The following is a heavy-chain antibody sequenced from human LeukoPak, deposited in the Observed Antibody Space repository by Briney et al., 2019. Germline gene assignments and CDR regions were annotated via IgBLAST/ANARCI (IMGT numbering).Heavy chain of an antibody. CDR2: INHSGST. D-gene: IGHD6-19*01. CDR3: ARDPAVRYSSGWYSNWFDP. CDR1: GGSFSGYY. J-gene: IGHJ5*02. V-gene: IGHV4-34*01. Sequence: SETLSLTCAVCGGSFSGYYWSWIRQPPGKGLEWIGEINHSGSTNYNPSLESRVTISVDASKTQFSLKLSSVTAADTAVYYCARDPAVRYSSGWYSNWFDPWGQGTLVTVSS.